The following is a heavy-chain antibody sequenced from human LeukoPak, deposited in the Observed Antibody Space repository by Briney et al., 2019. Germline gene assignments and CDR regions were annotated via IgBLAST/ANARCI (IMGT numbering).Heavy chain of an antibody. CDR3: AREFLSYSSGWPNYYYYYMDV. D-gene: IGHD6-19*01. CDR1: GGSISSGSYY. J-gene: IGHJ6*03. V-gene: IGHV4-61*09. Sequence: PSQTLSLTCTVSGGSISSGSYYWSWIRQPAGKGLEWIGHIYTSGSTNYNPSLKSRVTMSVDTSKNQFSLKLSSVTAADTAVYYCAREFLSYSSGWPNYYYYYMDVWGKGTTVTISS. CDR2: IYTSGST.